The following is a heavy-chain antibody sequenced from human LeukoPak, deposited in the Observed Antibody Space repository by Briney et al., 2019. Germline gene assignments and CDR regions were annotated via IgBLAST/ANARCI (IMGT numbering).Heavy chain of an antibody. V-gene: IGHV1-2*02. CDR2: INPNSGGT. CDR1: GYTLTSYG. CDR3: ASSIAAAGTSWWFDP. D-gene: IGHD6-13*01. J-gene: IGHJ5*02. Sequence: ASVKVSCKASGYTLTSYGISWVRQAPGQGLEWMGWINPNSGGTNYAQKFQGRVTMTRDTSISTAYMELSRLRSDDTAVYYCASSIAAAGTSWWFDPWGQGTLVTVSS.